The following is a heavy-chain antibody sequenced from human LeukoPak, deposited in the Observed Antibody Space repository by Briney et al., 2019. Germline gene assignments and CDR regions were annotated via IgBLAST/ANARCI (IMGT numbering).Heavy chain of an antibody. D-gene: IGHD1-26*01. Sequence: PSETLSLTCTVSGGSISSYYWSWIRQPAGRGLEWIGRIYTSGRTNYNASLKSRVSMSVDTSKNQFSLKLSSVTAADTAVFYCARENSGSYRGFDYWGQGTLVTVSS. CDR1: GGSISSYY. CDR2: IYTSGRT. CDR3: ARENSGSYRGFDY. J-gene: IGHJ4*02. V-gene: IGHV4-4*07.